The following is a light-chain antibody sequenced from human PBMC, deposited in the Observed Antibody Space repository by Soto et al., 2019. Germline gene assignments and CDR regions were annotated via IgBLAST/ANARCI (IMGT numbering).Light chain of an antibody. V-gene: IGKV1-5*01. CDR3: HLHHSHWRP. J-gene: IGKJ4*02. CDR2: DAS. Sequence: INCRASQSISSWLAWYQQKPGKAPKLLIYDASSLESGVPSRFSGSASGREHTINVCSLETHAFPLYCCHLHHSHWRPFPEGTKVDIK. CDR1: QSISSW.